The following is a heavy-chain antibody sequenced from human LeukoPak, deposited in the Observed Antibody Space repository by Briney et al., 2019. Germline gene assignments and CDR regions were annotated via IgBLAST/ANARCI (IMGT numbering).Heavy chain of an antibody. CDR1: GGSISSYY. CDR3: ERNRVVGAPNFDY. D-gene: IGHD1-26*01. CDR2: IYYSEST. J-gene: IGHJ4*02. Sequence: AETLSLIRTVSGGSISSYYWNWLRHPPGKGLEWLGYIYYSESTNCNPSLKRRATISLDASKHQFSLRLTSVTAADTGVYYCERNRVVGAPNFDYWGQGTLVTVFS. V-gene: IGHV4-59*01.